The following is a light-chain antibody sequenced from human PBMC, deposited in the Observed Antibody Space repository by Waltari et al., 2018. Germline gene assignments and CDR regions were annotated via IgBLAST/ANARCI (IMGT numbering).Light chain of an antibody. CDR2: GTS. CDR3: QQIFGSPPT. J-gene: IGKJ1*01. Sequence: DIQMTQSPSSLSASIGDSVTITCRASETVNTYLNWYQQKPGNAPKFLIYGTSSLQSGVPSRFSGSGSGTDFILSISSLQPEDIATYYCQQIFGSPPTFGQGT. V-gene: IGKV1-39*01. CDR1: ETVNTY.